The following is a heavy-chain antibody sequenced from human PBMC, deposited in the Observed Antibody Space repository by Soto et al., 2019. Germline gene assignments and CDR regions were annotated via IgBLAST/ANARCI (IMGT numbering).Heavy chain of an antibody. CDR2: IKQDGSEK. J-gene: IGHJ3*02. CDR1: GFTFSSYW. Sequence: GESLKISCAASGFTFSSYWMSWVRQAPGKGLEWVANIKQDGSEKYYVDSVKGRFTISRDNAKNSLYLQMNSLRAEDTAVYYCARESAGQGAAFDIWGQGTMVTVSS. CDR3: ARESAGQGAAFDI. V-gene: IGHV3-7*03.